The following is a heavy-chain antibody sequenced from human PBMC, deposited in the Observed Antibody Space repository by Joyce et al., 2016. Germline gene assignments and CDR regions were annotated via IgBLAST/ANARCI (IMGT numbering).Heavy chain of an antibody. CDR3: AKRYDYVDY. V-gene: IGHV3-30*18. CDR1: GFTFSNYG. Sequence: VQPGRSLRLSCAASGFTFSNYGMHWGRQAPGKGLEWVAVIANDGNKKYYADSVKGRFTISRDNSKNTLYLQMNSLRAEDTAVYYCAKRYDYVDYWGQGTLVTVSS. J-gene: IGHJ4*02. CDR2: IANDGNKK. D-gene: IGHD3-16*01.